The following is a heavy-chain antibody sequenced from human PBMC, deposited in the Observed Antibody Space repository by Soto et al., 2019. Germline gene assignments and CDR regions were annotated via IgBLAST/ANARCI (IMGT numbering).Heavy chain of an antibody. Sequence: QVQLVQSGAEVKKPGSSVKVSCKASGGTFSSYAISWVRQAPGQGLEWMGGIIPIFGAANYAQKFQGRVTITADESTSTAYMELSSLKSEDTAVSYCARAEDEAAAGTFPLNYWGQGTLVTVSS. D-gene: IGHD6-13*01. J-gene: IGHJ4*02. CDR3: ARAEDEAAAGTFPLNY. CDR1: GGTFSSYA. V-gene: IGHV1-69*01. CDR2: IIPIFGAA.